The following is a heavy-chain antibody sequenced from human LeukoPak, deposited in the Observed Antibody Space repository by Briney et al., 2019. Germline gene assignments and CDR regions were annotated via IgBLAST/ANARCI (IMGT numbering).Heavy chain of an antibody. CDR2: INTDGRST. CDR1: GFTFSSYW. CDR3: VRDVWGDRDSFFDY. V-gene: IGHV3-74*01. D-gene: IGHD2-21*01. Sequence: GGSLRLSCAVSGFTFSSYWMHWVRQAPGKGLLWVSRINTDGRSTSYVDSVKGRFTMSRDNAKNTLYLQMNSLRAEDTAIYYCVRDVWGDRDSFFDYWGQGTLVIVSS. J-gene: IGHJ4*02.